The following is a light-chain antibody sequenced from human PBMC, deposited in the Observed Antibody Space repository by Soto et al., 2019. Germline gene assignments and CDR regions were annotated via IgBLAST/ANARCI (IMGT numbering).Light chain of an antibody. CDR1: QSIRSY. CDR3: QQSYRTPLT. Sequence: DLPMTQSPSSLSASVGDRVTITCRASQSIRSYLNWYQQKPGKAPELLIYDASSLQSGVPSRFSGSGSGTDFALTITSLQPEDFATYYCQQSYRTPLTFGQGTKVEVK. CDR2: DAS. V-gene: IGKV1-39*01. J-gene: IGKJ1*01.